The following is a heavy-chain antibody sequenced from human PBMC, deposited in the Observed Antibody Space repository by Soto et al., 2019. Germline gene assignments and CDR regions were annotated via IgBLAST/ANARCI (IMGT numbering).Heavy chain of an antibody. J-gene: IGHJ5*02. D-gene: IGHD2-2*01. CDR2: IYYSGST. CDR3: ERLGDEYRALDP. V-gene: IGHV4-59*08. Sequence: PPGKGLEWIDYIYYSGSTTYNPSLKSRVNISVDTSQNQFSLNLSSVTAADTAVYYSERLGDEYRALDPQAHGTPLTISS.